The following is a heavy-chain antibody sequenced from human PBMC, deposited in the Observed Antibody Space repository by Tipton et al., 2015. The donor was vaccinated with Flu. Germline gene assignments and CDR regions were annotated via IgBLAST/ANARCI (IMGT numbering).Heavy chain of an antibody. CDR2: INHSGTT. CDR3: ASGSGDANTYFDS. D-gene: IGHD5-12*01. J-gene: IGHJ4*02. Sequence: TLSLTCAVYGGYFSGYYWTWIRQTPGKGLEWIGEINHSGTTNYNPSLKSRVTVSVDTSKNQFSLKLRSVTAADTAVYYCASGSGDANTYFDSWGQGTLVTVSS. V-gene: IGHV4-34*01. CDR1: GGYFSGYY.